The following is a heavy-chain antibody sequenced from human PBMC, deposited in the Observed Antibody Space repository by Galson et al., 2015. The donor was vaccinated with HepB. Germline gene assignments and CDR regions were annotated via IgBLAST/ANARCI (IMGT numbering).Heavy chain of an antibody. V-gene: IGHV4-4*07. J-gene: IGHJ5*02. CDR3: ARGRAPYNWFDP. Sequence: WIGRIYTSGSTNYNPSLKSRVTMSVDTSKNQFSLKLSSVTAADTAVYHCARGRAPYNWFDPWGQGTLVTVSS. CDR2: IYTSGST.